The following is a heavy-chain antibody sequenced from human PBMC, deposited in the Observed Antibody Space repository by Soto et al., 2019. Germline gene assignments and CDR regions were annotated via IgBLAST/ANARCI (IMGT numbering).Heavy chain of an antibody. CDR1: RGTFTNYA. J-gene: IGHJ4*02. V-gene: IGHV1-69*01. CDR2: IMPFFGSG. Sequence: QVYLVQSGAEVKKPGSSVKVSCKALRGTFTNYAFSWVRQAPGQGLEWMGGIMPFFGSGNYAQKFQGRINLTAAESTSSVYLELTSLRSEDTAVYYCARDRAGYYSHFVYWGQGTLVTVSS. D-gene: IGHD3-22*01. CDR3: ARDRAGYYSHFVY.